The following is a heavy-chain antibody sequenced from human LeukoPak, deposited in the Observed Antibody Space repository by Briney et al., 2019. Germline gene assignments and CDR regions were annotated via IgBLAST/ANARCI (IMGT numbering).Heavy chain of an antibody. CDR2: INWNGGYI. CDR3: ARGLMGGYPRFDH. D-gene: IGHD2-8*01. Sequence: GGSLRLSCAASGFTFSNAWMSWVRQAPGKGLEWVSNINWNGGYIGYAESVKGRFTISRDNAKNSLYLQMNSLRAEDTAVYYCARGLMGGYPRFDHWGQGTLVTVSS. CDR1: GFTFSNAW. V-gene: IGHV3-20*04. J-gene: IGHJ4*02.